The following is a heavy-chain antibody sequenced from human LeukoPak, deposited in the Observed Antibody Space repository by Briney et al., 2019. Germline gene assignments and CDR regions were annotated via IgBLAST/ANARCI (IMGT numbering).Heavy chain of an antibody. V-gene: IGHV3-33*06. CDR3: AKAGPAYYYDSSGYYYGDY. Sequence: GGSLRLSCAASGFTFSSYGMHWVRQAPGKGLEWVAVIWYDGSNKYYVDSVKGRFTISRDNSKNTLYLQMNSLRAEDTAVYYCAKAGPAYYYDSSGYYYGDYWGQGTLVTVSS. J-gene: IGHJ4*02. CDR1: GFTFSSYG. D-gene: IGHD3-22*01. CDR2: IWYDGSNK.